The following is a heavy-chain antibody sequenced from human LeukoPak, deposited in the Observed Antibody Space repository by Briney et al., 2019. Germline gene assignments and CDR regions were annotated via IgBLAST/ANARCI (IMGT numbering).Heavy chain of an antibody. J-gene: IGHJ3*02. CDR3: ARALRFLEWHDAFDI. V-gene: IGHV4-61*02. Sequence: SETLSLTCTVSGGSISRGSYYWSWIRQPAGKGLEWIGRIYTSGSTNYNPSLKSRVTISVDTSKNQFSLKLSSVTAADTAVYYCARALRFLEWHDAFDIWGQGTMVTVSS. D-gene: IGHD3-3*01. CDR2: IYTSGST. CDR1: GGSISRGSYY.